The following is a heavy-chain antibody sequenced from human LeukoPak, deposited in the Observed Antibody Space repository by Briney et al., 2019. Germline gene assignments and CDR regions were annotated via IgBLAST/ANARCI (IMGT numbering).Heavy chain of an antibody. V-gene: IGHV3-30*03. CDR3: ASGTYLYYFDY. CDR2: ISFDGGDK. CDR1: GFTFSSHG. Sequence: GGSLRLSCGVSGFTFSSHGMHWVRQAPGKGLEWVAVISFDGGDKYYADSVKGRFTISRDNSRNTLFLQMNGLRPEDTAVYYCASGTYLYYFDYWGQGTLVTVSS. J-gene: IGHJ4*02. D-gene: IGHD1-26*01.